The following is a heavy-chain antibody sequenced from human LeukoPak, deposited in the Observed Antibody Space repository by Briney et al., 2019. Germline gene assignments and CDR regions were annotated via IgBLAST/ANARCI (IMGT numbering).Heavy chain of an antibody. Sequence: GGSLRLSCAASGFTFSDYYMSWIRQDPGKGLEWVSYISSSGSTIYYADSVKGRFTISRDNAKNSLYLQMNSLRAEDTAVYYCARGVDSGSYYDAYYFDYWGQGTLVTVSS. CDR1: GFTFSDYY. CDR3: ARGVDSGSYYDAYYFDY. J-gene: IGHJ4*02. D-gene: IGHD1-26*01. CDR2: ISSSGSTI. V-gene: IGHV3-11*01.